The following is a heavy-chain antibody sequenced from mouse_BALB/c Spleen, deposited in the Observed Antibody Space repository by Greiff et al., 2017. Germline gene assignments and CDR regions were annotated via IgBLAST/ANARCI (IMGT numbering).Heavy chain of an antibody. CDR1: GFSLTGYG. Sequence: VQRVESGPGLVAPSQSLSITCTVSGFSLTGYGVNWVRQPPGKGLEWLGMIWGDGSTDYNSALKSRLSISKDNSKSQVFLKMNSLQTDDTARYYCARDGWGYDGNYYAMDYWGQGTSVTVSS. CDR3: ARDGWGYDGNYYAMDY. D-gene: IGHD2-2*01. V-gene: IGHV2-6-7*01. CDR2: IWGDGST. J-gene: IGHJ4*01.